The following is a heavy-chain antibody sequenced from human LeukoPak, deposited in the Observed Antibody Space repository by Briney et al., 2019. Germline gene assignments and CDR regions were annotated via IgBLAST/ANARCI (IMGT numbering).Heavy chain of an antibody. D-gene: IGHD2-2*01. CDR2: IKQDGSEK. V-gene: IGHV3-7*01. CDR3: ARELGDIVVVPAAAPDY. J-gene: IGHJ4*02. CDR1: GFSFSGHW. Sequence: PGGSLRLSCAASGFSFSGHWMNWVRQAPGKGLEWVANIKQDGSEKYYVDSVKGRFTISRDNAKNSLYLQMNSLRAEDTAVYYCARELGDIVVVPAAAPDYWGQGTLVTVSS.